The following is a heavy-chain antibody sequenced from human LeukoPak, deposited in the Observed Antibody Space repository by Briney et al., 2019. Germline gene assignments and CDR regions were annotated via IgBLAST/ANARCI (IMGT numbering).Heavy chain of an antibody. CDR2: IIPILGIA. Sequence: GASVKVSCKASGGTFSSYAISWVRQAPGQGLEWMGKIIPILGIANYAQKFQGRVTITADKSTSTAYMELSSLRSEDTAVYYWARSSYGSGIHEVGSDYWGQETLVTVSS. CDR3: ARSSYGSGIHEVGSDY. CDR1: GGTFSSYA. D-gene: IGHD3-10*01. J-gene: IGHJ4*02. V-gene: IGHV1-69*04.